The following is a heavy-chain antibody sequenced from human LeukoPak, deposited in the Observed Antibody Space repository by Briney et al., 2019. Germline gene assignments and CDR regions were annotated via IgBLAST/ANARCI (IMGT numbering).Heavy chain of an antibody. CDR3: ASHGSQWLVHSFDY. Sequence: PGGSLRLSCAASGFTVSSNYMSWVHQAPGKGLEWVSVIYSGGSTYYADSVKGRFTISRDNSKNTLYLQMNSLRAEDTAVYYCASHGSQWLVHSFDYWGQGTLVTVSS. CDR2: IYSGGST. V-gene: IGHV3-53*01. CDR1: GFTVSSNY. D-gene: IGHD6-19*01. J-gene: IGHJ4*02.